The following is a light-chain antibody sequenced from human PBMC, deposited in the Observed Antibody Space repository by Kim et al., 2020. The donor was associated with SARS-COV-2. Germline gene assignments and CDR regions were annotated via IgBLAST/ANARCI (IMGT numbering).Light chain of an antibody. J-gene: IGLJ3*02. CDR2: RNN. CDR1: SNNVGDQG. Sequence: PTATVTCIGDSNNVGDQGATWLQQHQGHPPKLLSYRNNNRPSGISERFSASRSGNTASLTITGLQPDDETDYYCSAWDRSLRAWVFGGGTQLTVL. V-gene: IGLV10-54*04. CDR3: SAWDRSLRAWV.